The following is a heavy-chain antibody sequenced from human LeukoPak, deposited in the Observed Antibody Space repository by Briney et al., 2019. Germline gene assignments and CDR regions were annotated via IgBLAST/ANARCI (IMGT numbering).Heavy chain of an antibody. CDR2: INQDGSTK. D-gene: IGHD3-16*01. CDR1: GFTFSNAW. V-gene: IGHV3-7*01. J-gene: IGHJ4*02. CDR3: ARDMKGSLDY. Sequence: SGGSLRLSCAASGFTFSNAWMAWVRQAPGKGLEWVANINQDGSTKQYVDSVRGRFTIARDNAKNSLYLQMNSLRAEDTGLYHCARDMKGSLDYWGQGTLVIVSS.